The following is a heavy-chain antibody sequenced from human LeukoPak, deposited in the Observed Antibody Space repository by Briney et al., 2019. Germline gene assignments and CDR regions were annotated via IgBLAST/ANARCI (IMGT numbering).Heavy chain of an antibody. D-gene: IGHD5-24*01. CDR3: ARDNSVRDEAWWFNP. J-gene: IGHJ5*02. CDR2: ISPSGGST. V-gene: IGHV1-46*01. CDR1: GYTFTSNY. Sequence: ASVKVSCKAFGYTFTSNYMHWVRQAAGQGPEWMGVISPSGGSTTYAQKFQGRVTLTRGMSTSTDYLELSSLRSEDTAVYYCARDNSVRDEAWWFNPWGQGTLVTVSS.